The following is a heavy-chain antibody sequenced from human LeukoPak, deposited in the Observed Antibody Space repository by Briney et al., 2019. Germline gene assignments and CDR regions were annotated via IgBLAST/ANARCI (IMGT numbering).Heavy chain of an antibody. J-gene: IGHJ4*02. CDR3: ARPRYCSSTSCYRYFDY. CDR1: GGTFSSYA. D-gene: IGHD2-2*01. CDR2: IIPTFGTA. V-gene: IGHV1-69*13. Sequence: SVKVSCKASGGTFSSYAISWVRQAPGQGLEWMGGIIPTFGTANYAQKFQGRVTITADESTSTAYMELSSLRSEDTAVYYCARPRYCSSTSCYRYFDYWGQGTLVTVSS.